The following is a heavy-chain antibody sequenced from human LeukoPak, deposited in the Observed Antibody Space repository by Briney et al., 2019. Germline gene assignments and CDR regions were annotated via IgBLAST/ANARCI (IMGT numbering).Heavy chain of an antibody. J-gene: IGHJ4*02. CDR2: INYSGST. V-gene: IGHV4-59*08. D-gene: IGHD3-16*02. CDR1: GGSISSHC. CDR3: ARVRGLGVISPYFDY. Sequence: SETLSLTCSVSGGSISSHCWGWIRRPPGKGLEWLGCINYSGSTHYNPSLESRVTISAATSRNQFSLKLSSVTAADTAVYYCARVRGLGVISPYFDYWGQGILVTVS.